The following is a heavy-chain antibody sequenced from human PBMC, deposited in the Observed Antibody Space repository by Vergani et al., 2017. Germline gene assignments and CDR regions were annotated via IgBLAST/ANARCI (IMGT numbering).Heavy chain of an antibody. V-gene: IGHV4-38-2*01. D-gene: IGHD2-2*01. CDR3: ARGNVPSYQLTNYYYYGMDV. CDR2: IYHSGST. J-gene: IGHJ6*02. Sequence: VQLQESGPGLVKPSETLSLTCAVSGYSISSGYYWGWIRQPPGKGLEWIGSIYHSGSTYYNPSLKSRVTISVDTSKNQFSLKLSSVTAADTAVYYCARGNVPSYQLTNYYYYGMDVWGQGTTVTVSS. CDR1: GYSISSGYY.